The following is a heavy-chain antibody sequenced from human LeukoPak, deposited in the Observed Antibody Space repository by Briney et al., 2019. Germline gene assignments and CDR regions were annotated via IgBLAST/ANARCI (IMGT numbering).Heavy chain of an antibody. J-gene: IGHJ4*02. CDR2: IIPILGIA. CDR1: GGTFSSYT. CDR3: ARIGRWGPQADY. V-gene: IGHV1-69*02. D-gene: IGHD3-16*01. Sequence: VASVKVSCKASGGTFSSYTISWVRQAPGQGLEWMGRIIPILGIANYAQKFQGRVTITADKSTSTAYMELSSLRSEDTAVYYCARIGRWGPQADYWGQGTLVTDSS.